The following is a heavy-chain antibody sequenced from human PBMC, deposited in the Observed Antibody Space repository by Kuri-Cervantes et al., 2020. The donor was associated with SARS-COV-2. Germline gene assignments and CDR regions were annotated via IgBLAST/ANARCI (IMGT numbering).Heavy chain of an antibody. D-gene: IGHD1-26*01. CDR1: GFTFSTYA. CDR3: ARELPPSYGMDV. Sequence: GGSLRLSCAASGFTFSTYAMHWVRQAPGKGLEWVAVISYDGSNKFSADSVKGRFTISRDNSKNTLYLQMNSLRAGDTAVYYCARELPPSYGMDVWGQGTTVTVSS. CDR2: ISYDGSNK. J-gene: IGHJ6*02. V-gene: IGHV3-30-3*01.